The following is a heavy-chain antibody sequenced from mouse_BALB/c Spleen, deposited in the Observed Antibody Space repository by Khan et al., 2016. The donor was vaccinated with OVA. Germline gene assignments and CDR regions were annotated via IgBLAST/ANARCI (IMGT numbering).Heavy chain of an antibody. CDR1: GFSLTGYG. CDR2: IWSDGST. Sequence: VQLQESGPGLVAPSQSLSITCTVSGFSLTGYGVNWVRQPPGKGLEWLGMIWSDGSTDYNSALKSRMNISKSNSKSPVFLNMNGRQTDDTTRFFCARELRLGGFAYWGQGTLVTVSA. CDR3: ARELRLGGFAY. D-gene: IGHD1-2*01. J-gene: IGHJ3*01. V-gene: IGHV2-6-7*01.